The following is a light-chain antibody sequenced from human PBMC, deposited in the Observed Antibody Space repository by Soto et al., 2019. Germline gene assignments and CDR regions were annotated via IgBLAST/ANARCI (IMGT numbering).Light chain of an antibody. Sequence: QSVLTQPPSASTTPGQRVTISFFGSSSNIGSNTVNWYQQLPGTAPKRLIYNNNQRPSGVPDRISGSKSATSASLAISGLQSEDEADYYCAAWDDSLNGVLFGGGTKVTVL. CDR3: AAWDDSLNGVL. CDR1: SSNIGSNT. J-gene: IGLJ2*01. CDR2: NNN. V-gene: IGLV1-44*01.